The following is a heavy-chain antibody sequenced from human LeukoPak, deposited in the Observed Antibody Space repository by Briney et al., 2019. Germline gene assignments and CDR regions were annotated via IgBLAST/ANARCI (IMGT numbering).Heavy chain of an antibody. J-gene: IGHJ4*02. CDR3: ARGSTGNHSPPHFEY. Sequence: EASVKVSCKASGGTCSSYAISWVLQAPGQGLEWMGGIIPIFGTANYAQKFQGRVTITTDESTSTAFMELRRLRSQDQAVYYCARGSTGNHSPPHFEYWGQGTRVTVSS. V-gene: IGHV1-69*05. D-gene: IGHD3-10*01. CDR1: GGTCSSYA. CDR2: IIPIFGTA.